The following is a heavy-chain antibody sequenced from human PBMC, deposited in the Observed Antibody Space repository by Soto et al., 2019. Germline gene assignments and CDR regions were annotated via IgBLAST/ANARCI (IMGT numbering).Heavy chain of an antibody. CDR2: IRNKANGYAT. CDR1: GFTFNIAA. Sequence: PGGSLRLSCAASGFTFNIAAIHWVRQASGKGLEWVGLIRNKANGYATAYAPSVKGRITVSRDDSKNMAFLEMNSLKTEDTAVYYCARDEGQLSDYYYYGMDVWGQGTTVTVSS. J-gene: IGHJ6*02. D-gene: IGHD2-2*01. CDR3: ARDEGQLSDYYYYGMDV. V-gene: IGHV3-73*01.